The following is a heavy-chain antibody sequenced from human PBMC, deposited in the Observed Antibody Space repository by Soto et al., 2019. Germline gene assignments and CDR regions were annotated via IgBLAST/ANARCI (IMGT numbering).Heavy chain of an antibody. CDR2: ISGSGGST. CDR1: GFTFSSYS. J-gene: IGHJ6*03. Sequence: GGSLRLSCAASGFTFSSYSMSWVRQAPGKGLEWVSAISGSGGSTYYADSVKGRFTISRDNSKNTLYLQMNSLRAEDTAVYYCAKGGSPKFYYYYYMDVWGKGTTVTVSS. V-gene: IGHV3-23*01. CDR3: AKGGSPKFYYYYYMDV.